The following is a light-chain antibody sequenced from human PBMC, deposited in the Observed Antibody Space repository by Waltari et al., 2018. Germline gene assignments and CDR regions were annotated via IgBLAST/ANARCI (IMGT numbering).Light chain of an antibody. J-gene: IGKJ2*01. CDR3: QHYDSSSVT. CDR1: QSVSSTY. CDR2: GAS. V-gene: IGKV3-20*01. Sequence: EIVLTQSPGTLSLSPGERATLSCRASQSVSSTYLAWYQQKPGQAPRLLIYGASSRATGIPDRFSGGGSGTDFTLTISRLEPEDFAMYFCQHYDSSSVTFGQGTKLEIK.